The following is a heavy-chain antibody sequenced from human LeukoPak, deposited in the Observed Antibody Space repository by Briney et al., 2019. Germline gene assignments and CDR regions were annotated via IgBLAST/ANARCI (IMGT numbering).Heavy chain of an antibody. CDR2: IYYSGST. J-gene: IGHJ5*02. Sequence: SETLSVTCTVSGGSISSSSYYWGWIRQPPGKGLEWLGSIYYSGSTYYNPSLKSRVTISEDTSKNQFSLKLSSVTAADTAVYYCARDRHYYDSSGYYLDNWFDPWGQGTLVTVSS. CDR1: GGSISSSSYY. V-gene: IGHV4-39*07. CDR3: ARDRHYYDSSGYYLDNWFDP. D-gene: IGHD3-22*01.